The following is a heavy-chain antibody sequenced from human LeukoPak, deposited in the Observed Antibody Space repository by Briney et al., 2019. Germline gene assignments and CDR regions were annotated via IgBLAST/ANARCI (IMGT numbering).Heavy chain of an antibody. D-gene: IGHD2-2*01. CDR1: GFTFSSYA. V-gene: IGHV3-23*01. J-gene: IGHJ4*02. CDR2: ISGSGGST. CDR3: AKDRDIVVVPAAIGYFDY. Sequence: PGGSLRLSCAASGFTFSSYAMSWVRQAPGKGLEWVSAISGSGGSTYYADSVKGRFTISRDNSKNTLYLQMNSLRAEDTAVYYCAKDRDIVVVPAAIGYFDYWGQGTLVTVSS.